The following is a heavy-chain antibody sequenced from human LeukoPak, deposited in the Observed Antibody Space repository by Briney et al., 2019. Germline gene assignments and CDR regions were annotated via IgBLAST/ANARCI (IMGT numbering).Heavy chain of an antibody. Sequence: ASVKVSCKVSGYTLTELSMHWVRQAPGKGLGWMGGFDPEDGETIYAQKFQGRVTMTEDTSTDTAYMELSSLRSEDTAVYYCAARITMVRGILDYWGQGTLVTVSS. CDR3: AARITMVRGILDY. J-gene: IGHJ4*02. CDR1: GYTLTELS. CDR2: FDPEDGET. D-gene: IGHD3-10*01. V-gene: IGHV1-24*01.